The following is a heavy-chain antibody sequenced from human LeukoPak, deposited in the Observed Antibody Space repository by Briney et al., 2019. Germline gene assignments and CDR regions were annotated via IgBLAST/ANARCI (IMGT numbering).Heavy chain of an antibody. CDR2: ISGSGGST. CDR1: GFTLSSYA. CDR3: AKKALIGSTSRTWFDP. J-gene: IGHJ5*02. V-gene: IGHV3-23*01. D-gene: IGHD1-7*01. Sequence: PGGSLRLSCAASGFTLSSYAMNWVRQAPGKGLEWVSTISGSGGSTYYADSVKGRFTISRHNSKNTLYLQMNSLRAEDTAVYYCAKKALIGSTSRTWFDPWGQGTLVTVSS.